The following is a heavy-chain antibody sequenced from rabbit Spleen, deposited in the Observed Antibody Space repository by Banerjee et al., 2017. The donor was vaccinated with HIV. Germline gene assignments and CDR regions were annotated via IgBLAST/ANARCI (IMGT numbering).Heavy chain of an antibody. CDR2: IKTSSSGST. CDR1: GFSFSSSYW. Sequence: QEQLVESGGGLVQPEGSLTLTCTASGFSFSSSYWICWVRQAPGKGLEWIGCIKTSSSGSTYYATWARGRFTISKTSSTTVTLQMTSLTAADTATYFCARDPRSGSDSNTYYFDLWGPGTLVTVS. V-gene: IGHV1S45*01. CDR3: ARDPRSGSDSNTYYFDL. D-gene: IGHD1-1*01. J-gene: IGHJ4*01.